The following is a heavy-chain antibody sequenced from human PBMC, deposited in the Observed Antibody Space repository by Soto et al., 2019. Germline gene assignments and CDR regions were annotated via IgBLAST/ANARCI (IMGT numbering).Heavy chain of an antibody. CDR3: ARVGFLEWLPQSFEYYYYMDV. Sequence: GGSLRLSCAASGFTFSSYGMHWVRQAPGKGLEWVAVIWYDGSNKYYADSVKGRFTISRGKSKNTLYLQMNSLRAEDTAVYYCARVGFLEWLPQSFEYYYYMDVWGKGTTVTVSS. J-gene: IGHJ6*03. V-gene: IGHV3-33*01. CDR1: GFTFSSYG. D-gene: IGHD3-3*01. CDR2: IWYDGSNK.